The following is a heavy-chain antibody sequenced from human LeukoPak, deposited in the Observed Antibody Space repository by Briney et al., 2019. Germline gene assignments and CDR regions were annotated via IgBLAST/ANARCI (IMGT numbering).Heavy chain of an antibody. CDR2: IYYSGST. Sequence: SETLSLTCAVYGGSLSGYYWSWIRQPPGKGLEWIGSIYYSGSTYYNPSLKSRVTISVDTSKNQFSLKLSSVTAADTAVYYCASIEYSSSPYNYYYYYYYMDVWGKGTTVTVSS. D-gene: IGHD6-6*01. V-gene: IGHV4-34*01. CDR3: ASIEYSSSPYNYYYYYYYMDV. CDR1: GGSLSGYY. J-gene: IGHJ6*03.